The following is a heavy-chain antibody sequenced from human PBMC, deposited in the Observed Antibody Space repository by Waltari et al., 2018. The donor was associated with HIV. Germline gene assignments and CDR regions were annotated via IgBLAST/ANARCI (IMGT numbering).Heavy chain of an antibody. Sequence: EVQLLESGGGLVQPGGSMRLSGAASGFTFSDYAMGWVRRAPGKGLEWVSTITANVATTYYADSVKGRFTFSRDDSKNTLHLQMNSLRADDTAVYYCATGSNHLYWGQGTLVAVSS. CDR2: ITANVATT. D-gene: IGHD3-16*02. CDR3: ATGSNHLY. J-gene: IGHJ1*01. V-gene: IGHV3-23*01. CDR1: GFTFSDYA.